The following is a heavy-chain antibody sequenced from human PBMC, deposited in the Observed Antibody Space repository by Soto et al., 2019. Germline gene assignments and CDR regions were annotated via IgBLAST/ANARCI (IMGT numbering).Heavy chain of an antibody. CDR3: ARGYYDYIWGSYRQNPDI. CDR1: GFTFSSYW. V-gene: IGHV3-7*04. J-gene: IGHJ3*02. CDR2: IKQDGSEK. D-gene: IGHD3-16*02. Sequence: GGSLRLSCAASGFTFSSYWMSWVRQAPGKGLEWVANIKQDGSEKYYVDSVKGRFTISRDNAKNSLYLQMNSLRAEDTAVYYCARGYYDYIWGSYRQNPDIWGQGTMVTVSS.